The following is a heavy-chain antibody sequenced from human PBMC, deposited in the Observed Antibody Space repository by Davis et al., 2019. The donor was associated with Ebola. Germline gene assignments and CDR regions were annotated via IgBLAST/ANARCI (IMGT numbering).Heavy chain of an antibody. J-gene: IGHJ4*02. D-gene: IGHD6-19*01. CDR2: INAGNGNT. V-gene: IGHV1-3*01. CDR3: ARVPGYSSGWYLFDY. CDR1: GYTFTSYA. Sequence: ASVTVSCKASGYTFTSYAMHWVRQAPGQRLEWMGWINAGNGNTKYSQKFQGRVTITRDTSASTAYMELSSLGSEDTAVYYCARVPGYSSGWYLFDYWGQGTLVTVSS.